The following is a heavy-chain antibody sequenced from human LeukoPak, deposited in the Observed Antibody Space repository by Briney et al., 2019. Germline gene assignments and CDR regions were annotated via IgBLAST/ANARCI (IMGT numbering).Heavy chain of an antibody. J-gene: IGHJ4*02. D-gene: IGHD2-2*01. CDR1: GFTFSTYA. V-gene: IGHV3-23*01. CDR3: ARALGNQLLSYFEY. CDR2: ISDVGYT. Sequence: PGESLRLSCAASGFTFSTYAMSWVRQAPGKGLEWVSSISDVGYTYYADSVKGRFTISRDNSKNTLYLQTNSLRAEDTAVYYCARALGNQLLSYFEYWGQGTLVTVSS.